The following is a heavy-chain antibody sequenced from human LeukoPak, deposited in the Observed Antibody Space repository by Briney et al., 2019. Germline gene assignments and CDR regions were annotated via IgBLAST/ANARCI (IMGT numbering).Heavy chain of an antibody. CDR2: ISYDGSNK. Sequence: GGSLRLSCAASGFTFSSYAMHWVRQAPGKGLEWVAVISYDGSNKYYADSVKGRFTISRDNAKNSLYLQMNSLRAEDTAVYYCARGRRQIAVAGTWVSWFDPWGQGTLVTVSS. D-gene: IGHD6-19*01. V-gene: IGHV3-30-3*01. J-gene: IGHJ5*02. CDR3: ARGRRQIAVAGTWVSWFDP. CDR1: GFTFSSYA.